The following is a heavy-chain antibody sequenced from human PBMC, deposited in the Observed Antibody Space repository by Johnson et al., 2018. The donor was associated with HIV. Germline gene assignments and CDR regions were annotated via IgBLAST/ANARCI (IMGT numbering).Heavy chain of an antibody. CDR3: AKEIGQYYYESSGYAFDM. Sequence: QVQLVESGGGVVQPGRSLRLSCAASGFTFSNYGMHWVRQAPGKGLDWVAVVWYDGSNEYYADSVKGRFTISRDNSKNTLYLQMNSLRAEDTAVYNCAKEIGQYYYESSGYAFDMWGQGTMVTVSS. J-gene: IGHJ3*02. D-gene: IGHD3-22*01. V-gene: IGHV3-33*06. CDR1: GFTFSNYG. CDR2: VWYDGSNE.